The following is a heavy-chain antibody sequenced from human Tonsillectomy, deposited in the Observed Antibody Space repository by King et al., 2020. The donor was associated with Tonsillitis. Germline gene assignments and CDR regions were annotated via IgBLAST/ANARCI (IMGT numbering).Heavy chain of an antibody. D-gene: IGHD7-27*01. J-gene: IGHJ4*02. CDR1: GFSFRSFG. CDR2: VSYYGSNK. CDR3: AGGSGDLDY. V-gene: IGHV3-30*03. Sequence: VQLVESGGGVVQPGRSLRLSCAASGFSFRSFGVNWVRQAPGKGLEWVALVSYYGSNKFYADSLKGRFTISRDNSKNTVDLQMTTLRIEDTGVYYCAGGSGDLDYWGQGTQVTVSS.